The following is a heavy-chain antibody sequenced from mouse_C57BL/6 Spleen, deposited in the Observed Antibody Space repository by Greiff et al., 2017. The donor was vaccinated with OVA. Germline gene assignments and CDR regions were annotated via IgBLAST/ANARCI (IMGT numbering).Heavy chain of an antibody. J-gene: IGHJ4*01. CDR2: IDPSDSYT. Sequence: QVQLKQPGAELVMPGASVKLSCKASGYTFTSYWMHWVKQRPGQGLEWIGEIDPSDSYTNYNQKFKGKSTLTVDKSSSTAYMQLSSLTSEDSAVYYCARGYYYYAMDYWGQGTSVTVSS. CDR1: GYTFTSYW. CDR3: ARGYYYYAMDY. V-gene: IGHV1-69*01. D-gene: IGHD2-3*01.